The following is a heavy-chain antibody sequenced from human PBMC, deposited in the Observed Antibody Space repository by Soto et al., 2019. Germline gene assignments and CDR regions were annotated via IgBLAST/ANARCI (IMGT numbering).Heavy chain of an antibody. J-gene: IGHJ4*02. CDR2: ISSSSDYT. Sequence: QVQVVESGGGLVKPGGSLRLSCAASGFTFSDYYMNWIRQAPGKGLEWVSYISSSSDYTKYADSVKGRFTISRDNAKSSLYLQMNSLRAEDTAVYYCARGGGRGTTSRGQVYNWGQGTLVTVSS. V-gene: IGHV3-11*06. CDR3: ARGGGRGTTSRGQVYN. D-gene: IGHD1-7*01. CDR1: GFTFSDYY.